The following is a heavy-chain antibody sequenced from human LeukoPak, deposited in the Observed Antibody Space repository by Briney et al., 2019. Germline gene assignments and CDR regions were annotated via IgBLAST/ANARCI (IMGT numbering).Heavy chain of an antibody. Sequence: GGSLRLSCAASGFTFSSYWMHWVRQAPGKGLEWVAFIRYDGSNKYYADSVKGRFTISRDNSKNTLYLQMNSLRAEDTAVYYCAKEYSEYYYDSSGYPLRFDPWGQGTLVTVSS. CDR1: GFTFSSYW. D-gene: IGHD3-22*01. V-gene: IGHV3-30*02. CDR2: IRYDGSNK. J-gene: IGHJ5*02. CDR3: AKEYSEYYYDSSGYPLRFDP.